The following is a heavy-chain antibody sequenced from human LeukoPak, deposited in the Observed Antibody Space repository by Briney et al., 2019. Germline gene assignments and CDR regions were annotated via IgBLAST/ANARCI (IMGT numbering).Heavy chain of an antibody. CDR1: GGSISSSSYY. CDR3: AREGGGYGDYAYYFDY. D-gene: IGHD4-17*01. Sequence: SETLSLTCTVSGGSISSSSYYWGWIRQPPGTGLEWIGSSYYSGSTYYNPSLKSRVTISVDTSKNQFSLKLSSVTAADTAVYYCAREGGGYGDYAYYFDYWGQGTLVTVSS. V-gene: IGHV4-39*07. J-gene: IGHJ4*02. CDR2: SYYSGST.